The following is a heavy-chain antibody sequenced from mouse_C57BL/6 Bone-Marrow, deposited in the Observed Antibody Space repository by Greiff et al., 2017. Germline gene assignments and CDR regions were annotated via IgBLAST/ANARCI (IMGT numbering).Heavy chain of an antibody. CDR1: GFTFSDYY. V-gene: IGHV5-16*01. D-gene: IGHD1-1*01. J-gene: IGHJ1*03. CDR3: ARDPPNYYGSSAWYFDV. CDR2: INYDGSST. Sequence: EVKVVESEGGLVQPGSSMKLSCTASGFTFSDYYMAWVRQVPEKGLEWVANINYDGSSTYYLDSLKSRFIISRDNAKNILYLQMSSLKSEDTATYYCARDPPNYYGSSAWYFDVWGTGTTVTVSS.